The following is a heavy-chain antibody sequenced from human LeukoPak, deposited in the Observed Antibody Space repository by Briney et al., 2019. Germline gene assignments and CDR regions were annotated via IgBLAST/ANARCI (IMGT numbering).Heavy chain of an antibody. J-gene: IGHJ5*02. CDR1: GYTFTSYD. CDR3: ARGVVVPAATSGSWFDP. D-gene: IGHD2-2*01. V-gene: IGHV1-8*03. CDR2: MNPNSGNT. Sequence: ASVKVSCKASGYTFTSYDINWARQATGQGLEWMGWMNPNSGNTGYAQKFQGRVTITRNTSISTAYMELSSLRSEDTAVYYRARGVVVPAATSGSWFDPWGQGTLVTVSS.